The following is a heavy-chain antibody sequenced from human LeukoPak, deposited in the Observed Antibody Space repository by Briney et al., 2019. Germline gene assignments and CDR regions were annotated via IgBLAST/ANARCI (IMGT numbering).Heavy chain of an antibody. CDR3: TRYNDDHFDY. V-gene: IGHV3-30*03. Sequence: GRSPRLSCAGSGFIFSSYAMHWVRQAPGKGLEWVAVISYDGSRAFYADSVKGRFTISRDNSKNTMSVQMDDLRAEDTAVYYCTRYNDDHFDYWGQGTLVTVSS. CDR1: GFIFSSYA. CDR2: ISYDGSRA. J-gene: IGHJ4*02. D-gene: IGHD3-3*01.